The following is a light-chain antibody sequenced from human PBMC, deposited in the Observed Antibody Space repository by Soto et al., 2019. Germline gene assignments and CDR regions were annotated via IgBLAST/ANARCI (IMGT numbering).Light chain of an antibody. CDR1: QSVSSSY. CDR3: QQYVSSPYT. J-gene: IGKJ2*01. CDR2: GAS. V-gene: IGKV3-20*01. Sequence: EIVLTQSPGTLSLSPGERATLSCRASQSVSSSYLAWYQQKPGQAPRLLIYGASSRATGIPDRFSGSGSGPDFTLTISRLEPEDFAVYYCQQYVSSPYTFGQGTKLEIK.